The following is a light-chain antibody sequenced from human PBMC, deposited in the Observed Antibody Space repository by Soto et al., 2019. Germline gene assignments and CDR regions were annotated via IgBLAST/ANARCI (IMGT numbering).Light chain of an antibody. CDR3: QQYNNWPPGT. Sequence: EIEMTQSPATLSVSPGERATLSCRASQSVSSNLAWYQQKPGQAHRLLIYGASTRATGIPARFSGSGSGTEFTLTISSLQSEDFAVYYFQQYNNWPPGTFGQGTKVEIK. J-gene: IGKJ1*01. CDR1: QSVSSN. CDR2: GAS. V-gene: IGKV3-15*01.